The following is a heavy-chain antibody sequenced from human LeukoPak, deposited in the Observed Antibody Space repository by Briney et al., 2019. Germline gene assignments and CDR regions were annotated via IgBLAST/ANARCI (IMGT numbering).Heavy chain of an antibody. D-gene: IGHD4-17*01. CDR2: INHSGST. CDR3: ARAIDYGDSYDIITQESYFDY. CDR1: GGSFSSYF. V-gene: IGHV4-34*01. J-gene: IGHJ4*02. Sequence: NSSETLSLTCAGYGGSFSSYFWTWIRQTPGKGLEWIGEINHSGSTNYNPSLKSRVTISVDTSKNQFSLKLSSVTAADTAVYYCARAIDYGDSYDIITQESYFDYWGQGTLVTVSS.